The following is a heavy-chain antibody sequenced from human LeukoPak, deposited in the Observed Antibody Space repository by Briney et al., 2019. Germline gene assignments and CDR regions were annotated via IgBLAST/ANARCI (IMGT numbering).Heavy chain of an antibody. V-gene: IGHV4-4*09. Sequence: SETLSLTCTVSGGSISSYYWSWIRQPPGKGLEWIGYIYTSGSTNYNPSLKSRVTISVDTSKNQFSLKLSSVTAADTAVYYCARGRGRYSSSPNWFDPWGQGTLVTVSS. D-gene: IGHD6-6*01. CDR3: ARGRGRYSSSPNWFDP. CDR2: IYTSGST. CDR1: GGSISSYY. J-gene: IGHJ5*02.